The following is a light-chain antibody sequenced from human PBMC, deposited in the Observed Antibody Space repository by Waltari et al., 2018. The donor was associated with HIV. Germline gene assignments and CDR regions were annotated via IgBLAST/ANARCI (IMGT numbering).Light chain of an antibody. CDR1: QGIGYN. CDR2: YAS. J-gene: IGKJ1*01. CDR3: HQSRSLPWT. V-gene: IGKV6D-21*02. Sequence: EIVLTQSPDFQSVTPKETVTITCRSSQGIGYNLHCYQKKPGQSPTLLMKYASESVSGVPSRFSGSGSGTEFTLTINSLEAEDAAAYYCHQSRSLPWTFAQGTKVDIK.